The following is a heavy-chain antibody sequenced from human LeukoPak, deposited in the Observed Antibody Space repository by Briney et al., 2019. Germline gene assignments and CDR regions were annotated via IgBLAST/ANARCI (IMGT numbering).Heavy chain of an antibody. CDR3: ARTLGDAADGGLIDY. CDR2: MWYDGGNK. D-gene: IGHD3-16*01. V-gene: IGHV3-33*01. Sequence: TGRSLTLSCAASGFTFSSYGMHWVRQAPGKELEWVAGMWYDGGNKCYADSVKGRFTISRDNSMNTLYLQMNRLRAEDTAVYYCARTLGDAADGGLIDYWGQGTLVTVSS. J-gene: IGHJ4*02. CDR1: GFTFSSYG.